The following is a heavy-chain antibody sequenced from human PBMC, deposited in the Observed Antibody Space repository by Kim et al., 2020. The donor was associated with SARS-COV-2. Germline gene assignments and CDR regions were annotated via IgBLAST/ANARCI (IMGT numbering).Heavy chain of an antibody. V-gene: IGHV1-18*01. CDR3: ARVDDFWPQRYYYYYYMDV. CDR1: GYTFTSYG. Sequence: ASVKVSCKASGYTFTSYGISWVRQAPGQGLEWMGWISAYNGNTNYAQKLQGRVTMTTDTSTSTAYMELRSLRSDDTAVYYCARVDDFWPQRYYYYYYMDVWGKGTTVTVSS. D-gene: IGHD3-3*01. J-gene: IGHJ6*03. CDR2: ISAYNGNT.